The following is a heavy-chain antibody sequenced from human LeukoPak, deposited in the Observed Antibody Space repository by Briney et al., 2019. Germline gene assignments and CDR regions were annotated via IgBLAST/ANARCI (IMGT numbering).Heavy chain of an antibody. CDR3: ASDPHYYYYYMDV. CDR1: GFTFSSYG. CDR2: ISYDGSNK. J-gene: IGHJ6*03. Sequence: GGSLRLSCAASGFTFSSYGMHWVRQAPGKGLEWVAVISYDGSNKNYADSVKGRFTISRDNSKNTLYLQMNSLRAEDTAVYYCASDPHYYYYYMDVWGKGTTVTVSS. V-gene: IGHV3-30*03.